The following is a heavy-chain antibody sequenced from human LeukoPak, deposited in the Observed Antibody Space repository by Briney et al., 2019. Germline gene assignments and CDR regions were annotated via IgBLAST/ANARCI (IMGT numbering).Heavy chain of an antibody. D-gene: IGHD6-13*01. CDR2: TSRSGDYT. CDR3: ARRGGSSRGSQGDDY. V-gene: IGHV3-11*03. Sequence: GGSLRLSCAASGFTFSDYSMNWIRQAPGRGLEWVSHTSRSGDYTNYADSVKGRFTISRDNARNSLFLQMNSLRAEDTAVYYCARRGGSSRGSQGDDYWGQGTQVTVSS. CDR1: GFTFSDYS. J-gene: IGHJ4*02.